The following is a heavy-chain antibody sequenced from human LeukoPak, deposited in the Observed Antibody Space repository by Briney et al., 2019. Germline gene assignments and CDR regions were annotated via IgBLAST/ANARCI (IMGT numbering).Heavy chain of an antibody. CDR2: ISGSGGST. CDR1: GFTFSSYA. V-gene: IGHV3-23*01. D-gene: IGHD3-22*01. CDR3: AKDDSSGYYPDTFDY. Sequence: GGSLRLSCAASGFTFSSYAMSWVRQAPGKGLEWVSAISGSGGSTYYADSVKGRFTISRDNSKNTLYLQMNSLRAEDTAVYYCAKDDSSGYYPDTFDYWGQGTLVTVSS. J-gene: IGHJ4*02.